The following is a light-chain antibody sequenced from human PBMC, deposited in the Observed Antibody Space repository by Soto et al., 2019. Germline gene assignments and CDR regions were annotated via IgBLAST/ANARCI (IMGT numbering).Light chain of an antibody. CDR3: HDRSNWPET. V-gene: IGKV3-11*01. Sequence: DIVLTQSPATLSLSPGKRATLSCRASQSISTYLAWYQQKPGQAPRLLISDASNRATDIPARFSGSGSGTDFTLTISSLEPEDFAVYYCHDRSNWPETFGGGTKVEIK. CDR2: DAS. CDR1: QSISTY. J-gene: IGKJ4*01.